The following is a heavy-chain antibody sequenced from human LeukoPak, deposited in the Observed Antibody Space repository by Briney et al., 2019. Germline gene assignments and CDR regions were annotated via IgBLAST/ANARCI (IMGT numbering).Heavy chain of an antibody. V-gene: IGHV3-33*01. CDR1: GFTFSSYG. CDR2: IWYDGSNK. CDR3: ARDLYYYDSSGYYAPGY. Sequence: PGGSLRLSCAASGFTFSSYGMHWVRQAPGKGLEWVAAIWYDGSNKYYADSVKGRFTISRDNSKNTLYLQMNSLRAEDTAVYYCARDLYYYDSSGYYAPGYWGQGTLVSVSS. J-gene: IGHJ4*02. D-gene: IGHD3-22*01.